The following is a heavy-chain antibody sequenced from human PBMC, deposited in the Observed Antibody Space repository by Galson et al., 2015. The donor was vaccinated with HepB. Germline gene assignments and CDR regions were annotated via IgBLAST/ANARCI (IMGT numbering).Heavy chain of an antibody. Sequence: SLRLSCAASGFTFDDYGMSWVRQAPGKGLKWVSGINWNGGSTGYADSVKGRFTISRDNAKNSLYLQMNSLRAEDTALYYCARGGGGDILTGFWFWGQGTLVTVSS. CDR3: ARGGGGDILTGFWF. J-gene: IGHJ4*02. V-gene: IGHV3-20*04. CDR2: INWNGGST. CDR1: GFTFDDYG. D-gene: IGHD3-9*01.